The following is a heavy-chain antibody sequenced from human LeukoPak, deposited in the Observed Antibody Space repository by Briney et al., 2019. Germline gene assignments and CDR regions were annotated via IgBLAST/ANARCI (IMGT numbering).Heavy chain of an antibody. CDR3: ARAGGWSNWFDP. D-gene: IGHD6-19*01. CDR2: IYTSGST. CDR1: GGSISSYY. V-gene: IGHV4-4*07. Sequence: SETLSLTCTVSGGSISSYYWSWIRQPAGKVLEWIGRIYTSGSTNYNPSLKSRVTMSVDTSKNQFSLKLSSVTAADMALYYCARAGGWSNWFDPWGQGTLVTVSS. J-gene: IGHJ5*02.